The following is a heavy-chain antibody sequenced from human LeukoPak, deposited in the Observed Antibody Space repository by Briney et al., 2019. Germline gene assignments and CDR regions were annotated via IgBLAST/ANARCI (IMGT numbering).Heavy chain of an antibody. CDR3: ARGGDDFWSGYSVIYYMDV. V-gene: IGHV1-69*06. Sequence: ASVKVSCKASGGTFSSYAISWVRQAPGQGLEWMGGIIPIFGTANYAQKFQGRVTITADKSTSTAYMELSSLRSEDTAVYYCARGGDDFWSGYSVIYYMDVWGKGTTVTVSS. CDR1: GGTFSSYA. J-gene: IGHJ6*03. CDR2: IIPIFGTA. D-gene: IGHD3-3*01.